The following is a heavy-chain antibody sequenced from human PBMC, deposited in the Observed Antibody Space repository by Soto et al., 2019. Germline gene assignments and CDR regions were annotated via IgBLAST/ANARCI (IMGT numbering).Heavy chain of an antibody. D-gene: IGHD3-22*01. CDR3: AKIPYYYDSSGNDAFDI. J-gene: IGHJ3*02. CDR1: GFTFSSYG. Sequence: QVQLVESGGGVVQPGRSLRLSCAASGFTFSSYGMHWVRQAPGKGLEWVAVISYDGSNKYYADSVKGRFTISRDNSKNTLYLQMNSLRAEDTAVHYCAKIPYYYDSSGNDAFDIWGQGTMVTVSS. V-gene: IGHV3-30*18. CDR2: ISYDGSNK.